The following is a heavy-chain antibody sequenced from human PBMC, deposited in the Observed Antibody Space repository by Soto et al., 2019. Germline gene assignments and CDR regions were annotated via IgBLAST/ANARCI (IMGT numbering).Heavy chain of an antibody. Sequence: EVQLVESGGGLVQPGGSLRLSCAASGFTFSSYAMHWVRQAPGKGLEYVSAISSNGGSTYYANSVKGRFTISRDNSKNALYRQMGRLRAEDMAVYYCARAVDGFQGYYYMDVWGKGTTVTVSS. V-gene: IGHV3-64*01. CDR1: GFTFSSYA. CDR2: ISSNGGST. D-gene: IGHD3-9*01. J-gene: IGHJ6*03. CDR3: ARAVDGFQGYYYMDV.